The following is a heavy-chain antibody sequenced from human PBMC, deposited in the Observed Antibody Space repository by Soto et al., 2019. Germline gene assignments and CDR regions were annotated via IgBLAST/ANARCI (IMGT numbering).Heavy chain of an antibody. V-gene: IGHV1-2*04. CDR2: INPKSGGT. Sequence: GASVKVSCKASGYSFTDYHIHWVRQAPGQGLEWLGRINPKSGGTSTAQKFQGWVTMTTDTSISTASMELTRLASDDTAIYYCARGDSTDCSNGVCSFFYNHDMDVWGQGTTVTVSS. D-gene: IGHD2-8*01. CDR3: ARGDSTDCSNGVCSFFYNHDMDV. CDR1: GYSFTDYH. J-gene: IGHJ6*02.